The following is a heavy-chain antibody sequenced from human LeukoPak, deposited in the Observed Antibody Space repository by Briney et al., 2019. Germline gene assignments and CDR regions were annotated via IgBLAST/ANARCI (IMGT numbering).Heavy chain of an antibody. CDR2: MNPNSGGT. D-gene: IGHD2/OR15-2a*01. V-gene: IGHV1-2*02. Sequence: GASVRVSCMASGYIFSDYYLYWVRQAPGQGLEWMGWMNPNSGGTNYAQKLQGRITMTGDTSTAYLELSRLRSDDTAVYYCARDLGSTVIVGGDAFDLWGQGTMVTVSS. CDR3: ARDLGSTVIVGGDAFDL. CDR1: GYIFSDYY. J-gene: IGHJ3*01.